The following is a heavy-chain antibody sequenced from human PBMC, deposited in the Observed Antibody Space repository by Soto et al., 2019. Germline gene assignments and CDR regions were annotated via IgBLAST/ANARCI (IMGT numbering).Heavy chain of an antibody. V-gene: IGHV3-74*01. CDR2: INGDGSST. CDR3: ARDPRDGYHSPPDY. CDR1: GFTFNSHW. Sequence: VQLVESGGGLVQPGGSLRLSCVPSGFTFNSHWMHWVRQAPEKGLVWVSRINGDGSSTSYADSVRGRFTISRDNAKNTLYLQMNSLRAEDTAVYYCARDPRDGYHSPPDYWGQGTLVTVSS. D-gene: IGHD5-12*01. J-gene: IGHJ4*02.